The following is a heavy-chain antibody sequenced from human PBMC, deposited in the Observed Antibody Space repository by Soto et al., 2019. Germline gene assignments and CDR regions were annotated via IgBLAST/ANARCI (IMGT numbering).Heavy chain of an antibody. CDR3: AQGPLMHLPACGDYCDY. Sequence: EVQLVESGGGLVQPGRSLRLSCAASGFTFDDYAMHWVRQAPGKGLEWVSGISWNSGSIDYADSVKGRFTISRDTAKNSLYLQMTSLRAEDTALYYCAQGPLMHLPACGDYCDYWGQGTLVTVSS. CDR2: ISWNSGSI. CDR1: GFTFDDYA. J-gene: IGHJ4*02. V-gene: IGHV3-9*01. D-gene: IGHD2-21*01.